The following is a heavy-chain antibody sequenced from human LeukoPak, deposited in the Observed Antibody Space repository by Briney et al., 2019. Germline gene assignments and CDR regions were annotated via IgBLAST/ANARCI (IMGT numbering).Heavy chain of an antibody. V-gene: IGHV4-59*11. D-gene: IGHD6-25*01. CDR3: ARGGGIFDI. J-gene: IGHJ3*02. CDR2: INYSGNT. Sequence: PSETLSLTCTVSGGSIATHYWSWIRQPPGKGLEWIGYINYSGNTNFNPSLNSRATISVDTSRNQFSLKLSFVTAADTAVYYSARGGGIFDIGGQGKMVAVSS. CDR1: GGSIATHY.